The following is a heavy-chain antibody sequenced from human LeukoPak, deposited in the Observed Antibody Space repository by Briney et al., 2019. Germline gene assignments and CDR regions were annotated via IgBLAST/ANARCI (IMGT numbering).Heavy chain of an antibody. J-gene: IGHJ4*02. CDR1: GFTFSSYA. D-gene: IGHD6-13*01. Sequence: PGGSLRLSCAASGFTFSSYAMHWVRQAPGKGLEWVAVISYDGSNKYYADSVKGRFTISRDNSKNTLYLQMNSLRAEDTAVYYCASYPGTGDYWGQGTLVTVSS. CDR2: ISYDGSNK. CDR3: ASYPGTGDY. V-gene: IGHV3-30-3*01.